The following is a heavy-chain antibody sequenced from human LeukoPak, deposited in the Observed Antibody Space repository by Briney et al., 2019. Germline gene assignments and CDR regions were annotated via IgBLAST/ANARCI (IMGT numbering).Heavy chain of an antibody. D-gene: IGHD4-17*01. CDR3: ARDLGGYGDYGTNFDY. CDR1: GGSISSSSYY. CDR2: INYSGST. V-gene: IGHV4-39*02. J-gene: IGHJ4*02. Sequence: SETLSLTCTVSGGSISSSSYYWGWLRQPPGKGLEWIGSINYSGSTYYNPSLKSRVTISVDTSKNQFSLKLSSVTAADTAVYYCARDLGGYGDYGTNFDYWGQGTLVTVSS.